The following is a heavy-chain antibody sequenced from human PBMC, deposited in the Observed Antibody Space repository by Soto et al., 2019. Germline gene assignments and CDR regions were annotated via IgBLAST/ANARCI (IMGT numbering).Heavy chain of an antibody. J-gene: IGHJ4*02. V-gene: IGHV3-23*01. Sequence: GGSLRLSCAASGFTFSSYWMHWVRQAPGEGLEWVSAISGSGGNTYYADSVTGRFTISRDNSKNTLYLQMNSLRAEDTAVYYCTKEWGRPLDYWGQGTPVTVSS. CDR2: ISGSGGNT. CDR1: GFTFSSYW. CDR3: TKEWGRPLDY. D-gene: IGHD7-27*01.